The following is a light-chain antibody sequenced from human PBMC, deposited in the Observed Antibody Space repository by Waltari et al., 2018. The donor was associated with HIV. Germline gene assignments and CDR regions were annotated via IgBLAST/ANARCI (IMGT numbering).Light chain of an antibody. Sequence: QSALTQPRSVSGSPGQSVTISCTGTSSDIGCFDYVSWYQQYPGKAPQVIISEVNQRPSGVPDRFTGSKSGITASLTISGLQGEDEADYYCCSYAGAYTYVFGTGTKVNVL. V-gene: IGLV2-11*01. CDR1: SSDIGCFDY. CDR3: CSYAGAYTYV. J-gene: IGLJ1*01. CDR2: EVN.